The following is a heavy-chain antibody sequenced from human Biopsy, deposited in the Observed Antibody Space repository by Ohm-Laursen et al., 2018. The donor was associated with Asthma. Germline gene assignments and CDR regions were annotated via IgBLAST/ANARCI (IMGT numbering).Heavy chain of an antibody. V-gene: IGHV3-53*01. CDR3: ARGDSSNWSHYYFDY. Sequence: SLRLSCSASGFAVSRDYMFWVRQAPGKGLEWVSVIYSGGTSHTADSVRGRFIIPRDYSKNTLYLQMHSLRAEDTAVYYCARGDSSNWSHYYFDYWGQGTLVTVSS. D-gene: IGHD3-22*01. J-gene: IGHJ4*02. CDR2: IYSGGTS. CDR1: GFAVSRDY.